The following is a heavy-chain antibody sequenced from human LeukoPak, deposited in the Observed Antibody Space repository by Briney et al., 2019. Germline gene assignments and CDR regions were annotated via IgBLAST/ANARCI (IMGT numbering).Heavy chain of an antibody. J-gene: IGHJ3*02. CDR3: ARTYYHGDLGDDAFDI. V-gene: IGHV4-59*01. CDR2: IYYSGST. Sequence: SETLSPTCTVSGGSISSYYWSWIRQPPGEGLEWIGYIYYSGSTNYNPSLKSRVTISVDTSKNQFSLKLSSVTAADTAVYYCARTYYHGDLGDDAFDIWGQGTMVTVSS. CDR1: GGSISSYY. D-gene: IGHD4-17*01.